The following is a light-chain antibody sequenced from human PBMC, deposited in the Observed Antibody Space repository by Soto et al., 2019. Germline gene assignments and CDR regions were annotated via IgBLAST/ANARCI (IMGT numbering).Light chain of an antibody. CDR1: SSDVGGYNY. Sequence: QSALTQPASVSGSPGQSITISCTGTSSDVGGYNYVSWYQQHPGKAPKLMIYEVFNRPSGVSSRFSGSKSGNTASLTISGLQAEDEADYYCSSYTSSSTPWVFGGGTK. J-gene: IGLJ3*02. CDR3: SSYTSSSTPWV. CDR2: EVF. V-gene: IGLV2-14*01.